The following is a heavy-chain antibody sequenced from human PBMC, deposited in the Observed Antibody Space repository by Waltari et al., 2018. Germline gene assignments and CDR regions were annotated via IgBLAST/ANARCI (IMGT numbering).Heavy chain of an antibody. D-gene: IGHD2-15*01. CDR3: ARDRGRGLYLDA. Sequence: QLQLQESGPGLVKPSGPLSLSCAVSGDSVTSPNWWGWVRQSPQRGLEWIGQVLSTGKTNYSPSFASRVTMSLDASNNQFSLKLTSATAADTAVYYCARDRGRGLYLDAWGPGTLVTVSP. CDR2: VLSTGKT. CDR1: GDSVTSPNW. J-gene: IGHJ5*02. V-gene: IGHV4-4*02.